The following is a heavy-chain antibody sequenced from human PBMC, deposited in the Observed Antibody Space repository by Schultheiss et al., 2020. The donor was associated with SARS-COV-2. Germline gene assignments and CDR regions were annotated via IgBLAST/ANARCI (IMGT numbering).Heavy chain of an antibody. V-gene: IGHV1-69*13. D-gene: IGHD2/OR15-2a*01. J-gene: IGHJ4*02. CDR2: IIPIFGTA. CDR3: ARVPSFTVLYYFDY. CDR1: GGTFSRYR. Sequence: SVKVSCKASGGTFSRYRISWVRQAPGQGLEWMGGIIPIFGTANYAQKFQGRVTITADESTSTAYMELRSLRSDDTAVYYCARVPSFTVLYYFDYWGQGTLVTVSS.